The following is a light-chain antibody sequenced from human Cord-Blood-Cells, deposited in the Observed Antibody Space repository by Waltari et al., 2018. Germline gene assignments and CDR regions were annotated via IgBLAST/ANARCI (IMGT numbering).Light chain of an antibody. CDR1: SSDVGGYHY. V-gene: IGLV2-14*03. CDR2: DVS. J-gene: IGLJ1*01. Sequence: QSALTQPASVSGSPGQPITISCTGTSSDVGGYHYVHWYQQHPGKAPTLMIYDVSNRPSGVSNRFSGSKSGNTASLTISGLQAEDEADYYCSSYTSSSTLVFGTGTKVTVL. CDR3: SSYTSSSTLV.